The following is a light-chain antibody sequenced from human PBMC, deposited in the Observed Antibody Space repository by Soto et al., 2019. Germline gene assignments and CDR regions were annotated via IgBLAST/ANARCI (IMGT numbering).Light chain of an antibody. CDR1: ESISSW. V-gene: IGKV1-5*02. CDR2: DAS. CDR3: QQYNSYSAF. Sequence: DIQMTQTPSTLPASVGDTVSILCRASESISSWLAWYQQKPGNAPRLLIYDASKLGRGVPSRFSGAGSGTEFILTISSLQPDDFATYYCQQYNSYSAFVGQGTKVDIK. J-gene: IGKJ2*01.